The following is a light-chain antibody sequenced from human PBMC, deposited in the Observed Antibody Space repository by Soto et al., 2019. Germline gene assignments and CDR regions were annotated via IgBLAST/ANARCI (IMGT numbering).Light chain of an antibody. J-gene: IGLJ1*01. V-gene: IGLV1-40*01. Sequence: QSVLTQPPSVSGAPGQRVTISCTGSSSNIGAGYDVHWYQQRPGAAPKLLISANINRPSGVPDRFSVSKSGTSASLAITGLQADDEGDYYCQSYDSTLSARYVFGTGTKVTVL. CDR1: SSNIGAGYD. CDR3: QSYDSTLSARYV. CDR2: ANI.